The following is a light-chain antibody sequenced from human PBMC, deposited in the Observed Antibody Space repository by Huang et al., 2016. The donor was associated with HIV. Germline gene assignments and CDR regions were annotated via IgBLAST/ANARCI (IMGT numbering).Light chain of an antibody. Sequence: DIQMTQSPSSLSASVGDRVTITCRPSQGIRNYLAWFQQTPGKAPKSLIYAVSSLQSGVPSRFSGSGSGTDFTLTISSLQPEDFATYYCQQYNTYPPTFGQGTRLEMK. V-gene: IGKV1-16*01. CDR3: QQYNTYPPT. J-gene: IGKJ5*01. CDR2: AVS. CDR1: QGIRNY.